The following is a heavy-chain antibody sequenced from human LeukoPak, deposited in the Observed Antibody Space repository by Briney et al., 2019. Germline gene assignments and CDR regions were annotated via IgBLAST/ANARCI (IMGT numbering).Heavy chain of an antibody. V-gene: IGHV3-23*01. CDR2: ISNDGGGT. Sequence: PGGSLRLSCAASGFIFNSYGLVWVRQAPGKGVEWVSAISNDGGGTTYADFVKGRFSVSRDNSKNTLFLQMNSLRAEDTALYYCAKGSSGYFFDLWGQGTLVTVS. J-gene: IGHJ4*02. D-gene: IGHD3-22*01. CDR3: AKGSSGYFFDL. CDR1: GFIFNSYG.